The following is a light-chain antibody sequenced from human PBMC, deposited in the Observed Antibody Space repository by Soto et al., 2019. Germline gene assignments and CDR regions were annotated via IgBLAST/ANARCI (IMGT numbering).Light chain of an antibody. V-gene: IGLV3-21*02. CDR2: DNT. Sequence: SYELTQAPSLSVAPGQTAKIVCGGDNIGGKTAHWYQQRPGQAPVMIVHDNTGRPSGIPDRFSGSTSGNTATLTISGVEAGDEADYYCQVWDSRRDQPVFGGGTQLTV. CDR1: NIGGKT. CDR3: QVWDSRRDQPV. J-gene: IGLJ3*02.